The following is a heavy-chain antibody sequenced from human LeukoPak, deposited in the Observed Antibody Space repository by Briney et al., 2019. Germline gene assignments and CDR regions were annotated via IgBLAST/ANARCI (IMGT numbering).Heavy chain of an antibody. Sequence: SETLSLTCTVSGGSISSSSYYWGWLRQPPGKGLEWIGSIYYSGSTYYNPSLKSRVTISVDTSKNQFSLKLSSVTAADTAVYYCARVGGYDYSDAFDIWGQGTMVTVSS. CDR1: GGSISSSSYY. CDR2: IYYSGST. D-gene: IGHD5-12*01. J-gene: IGHJ3*02. V-gene: IGHV4-39*07. CDR3: ARVGGYDYSDAFDI.